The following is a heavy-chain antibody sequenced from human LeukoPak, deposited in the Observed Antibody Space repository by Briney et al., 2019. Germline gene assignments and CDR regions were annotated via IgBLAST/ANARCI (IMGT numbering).Heavy chain of an antibody. CDR2: IYYSGST. D-gene: IGHD3-3*01. V-gene: IGHV4-39*01. CDR3: ARRQNYDFWSGYYIGWFDP. CDR1: GGSISSSSYY. J-gene: IGHJ5*02. Sequence: SETLSLTCTVSGGSISSSSYYWGWIRQPPGKRLEWIGSIYYSGSTYYNPSLKSRVTISVDTSKNQFSLKLSSVTAADTAVYYCARRQNYDFWSGYYIGWFDPWGQGTLVTVSS.